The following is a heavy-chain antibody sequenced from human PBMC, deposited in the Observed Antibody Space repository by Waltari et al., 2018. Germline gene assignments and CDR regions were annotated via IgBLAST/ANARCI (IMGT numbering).Heavy chain of an antibody. CDR3: AKGGPRGMDV. D-gene: IGHD3-10*01. J-gene: IGHJ6*04. CDR2: IYSGGST. V-gene: IGHV3-23*03. CDR1: GFTFSSYA. Sequence: EVQLLESGGGLVQPGGSLRLSCAASGFTFSSYAMSWVRQAPGKGLEWVSVIYSGGSTYYADSVKVRFTISRDNSKNTLYLQMNSRRAEDTAVYYCAKGGPRGMDVWGKGTTVTVSS.